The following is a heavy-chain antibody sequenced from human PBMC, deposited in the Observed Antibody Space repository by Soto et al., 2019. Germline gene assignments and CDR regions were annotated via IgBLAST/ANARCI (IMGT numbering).Heavy chain of an antibody. Sequence: GESLKISCKGSGYSFASYWIGWVRQMPGKGLEWMGIIHPGDSDTRYSPSFRGQVTISADKSASRAYLQWSSLEASDTAIYYCARLLAEYSASVGPWGQGTLVTVPQ. D-gene: IGHD6-6*01. V-gene: IGHV5-51*01. CDR3: ARLLAEYSASVGP. CDR1: GYSFASYW. J-gene: IGHJ5*02. CDR2: IHPGDSDT.